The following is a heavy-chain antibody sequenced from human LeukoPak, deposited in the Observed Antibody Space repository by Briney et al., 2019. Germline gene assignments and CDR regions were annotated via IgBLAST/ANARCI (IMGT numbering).Heavy chain of an antibody. D-gene: IGHD6-19*01. J-gene: IGHJ4*02. CDR3: ARAIAVAGTFDY. CDR1: GYTFTSYY. V-gene: IGHV1-46*01. CDR2: INPSGGST. Sequence: ASVTVSFKASGYTFTSYYMHWVRQAPGQGLEWMGIINPSGGSTSYAQKFQGRVTMTRDTSTSTVYMELSSLRSEDTAVYYCARAIAVAGTFDYWGQGTLVTVSS.